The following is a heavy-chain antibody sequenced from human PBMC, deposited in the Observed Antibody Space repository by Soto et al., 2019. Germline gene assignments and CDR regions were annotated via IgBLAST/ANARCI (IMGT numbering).Heavy chain of an antibody. D-gene: IGHD2-15*01. Sequence: QVQLQESGPGLVKPSQTLSLTCTVSGGSISSGGYYWSWTRQHPGKGLEWIGYIYYSGSTYYNPSLKSRVTISVDTSKNQFSLKLSSVTAADTAVYYCARTETRYCSGGSCYAGVYNWFDPWGQGTLVTVSS. CDR2: IYYSGST. J-gene: IGHJ5*02. CDR1: GGSISSGGYY. V-gene: IGHV4-31*03. CDR3: ARTETRYCSGGSCYAGVYNWFDP.